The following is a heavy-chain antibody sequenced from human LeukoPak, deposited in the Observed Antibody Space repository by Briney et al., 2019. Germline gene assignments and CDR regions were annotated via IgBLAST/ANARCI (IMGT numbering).Heavy chain of an antibody. J-gene: IGHJ5*02. D-gene: IGHD4-23*01. CDR2: IYYTGVT. Sequence: SETLSLTCTVSGGTISTPTYYWAWIRQPPGGGLEWIGSIYYTGVTSTNPFFRSRMSISVDTSKNQFSLNLTSVTAADAAVYYCARERSSSGGHNWFDPWGQGTLVTVSS. CDR1: GGTISTPTYY. CDR3: ARERSSSGGHNWFDP. V-gene: IGHV4-39*07.